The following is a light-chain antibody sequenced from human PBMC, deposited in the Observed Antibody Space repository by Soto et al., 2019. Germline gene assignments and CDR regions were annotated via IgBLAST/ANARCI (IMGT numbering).Light chain of an antibody. CDR3: QHYNNWPPIT. Sequence: EIVMTQSPATLSMSAGERVTLSCRVSQSVSSHLAWYQQKPGQAPRLLIYAASTRASGIPVRFSGSGSGTEFTLTIGSLQSEDFAVYYCQHYNNWPPITFGQGTRLEI. V-gene: IGKV3-15*01. CDR1: QSVSSH. J-gene: IGKJ5*01. CDR2: AAS.